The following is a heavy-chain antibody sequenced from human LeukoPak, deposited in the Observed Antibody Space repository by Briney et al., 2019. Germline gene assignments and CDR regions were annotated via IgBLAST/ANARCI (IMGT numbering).Heavy chain of an antibody. V-gene: IGHV4-4*02. CDR1: GFTFSSYW. J-gene: IGHJ5*02. CDR2: IYHSGST. D-gene: IGHD3-22*01. Sequence: GSLRLSCAASGFTFSSYWMSWVRQPPGKGLEWIGEIYHSGSTNYNPSLKSRVTISVDKSKNQFSLKLSSVTAADTAVYYCARVTMIVVANWFDPWGQGTLVTVSS. CDR3: ARVTMIVVANWFDP.